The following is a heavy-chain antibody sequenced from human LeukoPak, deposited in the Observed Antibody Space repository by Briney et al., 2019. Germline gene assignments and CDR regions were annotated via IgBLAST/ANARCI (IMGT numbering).Heavy chain of an antibody. D-gene: IGHD5-12*01. CDR2: IYYSGST. CDR1: GGSISSYY. V-gene: IGHV4-59*01. Sequence: SETLSFTCTVSGGSISSYYWSWIRQPPGKGLEWIGYIYYSGSTNYNPSLKSRVTISVDTSKNQFSLKLSSVTAADTAVYYCARARGYDLDAFDIWGQGTMVTVSS. J-gene: IGHJ3*02. CDR3: ARARGYDLDAFDI.